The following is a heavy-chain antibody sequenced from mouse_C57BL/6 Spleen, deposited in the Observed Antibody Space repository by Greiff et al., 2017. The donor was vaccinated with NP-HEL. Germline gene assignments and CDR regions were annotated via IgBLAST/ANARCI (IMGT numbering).Heavy chain of an antibody. CDR3: ARSPPGNYYSLAWFAY. Sequence: QVQLQQPGTELVKPGASVKLSCKASGYTFTSYWMHWVKQRPGQGLEWIGNINPSNGGTNYNEKFKSKATLTVDKSSRTAYMQLSSLTSEVSAVYYCARSPPGNYYSLAWFAYWGQGTLVTVSA. CDR1: GYTFTSYW. V-gene: IGHV1-53*01. D-gene: IGHD2-12*01. CDR2: INPSNGGT. J-gene: IGHJ3*01.